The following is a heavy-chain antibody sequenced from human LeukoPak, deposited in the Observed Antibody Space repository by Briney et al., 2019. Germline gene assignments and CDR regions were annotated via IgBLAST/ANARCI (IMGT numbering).Heavy chain of an antibody. Sequence: GGSLRLSCAASGFXVSSSYFSWVRQAPGKGLEWVSVIYSGGSTYYADSVKGRFTISRDNSKNTLYLQMNSLRAEDTAVYYCARDPGGNYFDYWGQGTLVTVSS. D-gene: IGHD1-1*01. CDR1: GFXVSSSY. V-gene: IGHV3-53*01. J-gene: IGHJ4*02. CDR3: ARDPGGNYFDY. CDR2: IYSGGST.